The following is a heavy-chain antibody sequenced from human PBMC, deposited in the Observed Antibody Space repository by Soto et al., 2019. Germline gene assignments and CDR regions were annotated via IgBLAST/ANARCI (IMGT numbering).Heavy chain of an antibody. D-gene: IGHD6-19*01. Sequence: PWGSLRLSCAASGFTFSSYSMNWVSQATGKGLEWVSSISRCSSYIYYADSVKGRFTISRDNAKNSLYLQMNSLRAEDTAVYYCARDEGKKQWLVRGYFDYWGQGTLVTVSS. V-gene: IGHV3-21*01. J-gene: IGHJ4*02. CDR2: ISRCSSYI. CDR3: ARDEGKKQWLVRGYFDY. CDR1: GFTFSSYS.